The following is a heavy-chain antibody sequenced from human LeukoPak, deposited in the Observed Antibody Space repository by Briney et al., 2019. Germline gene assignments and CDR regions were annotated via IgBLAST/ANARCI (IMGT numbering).Heavy chain of an antibody. Sequence: PGGSLRLSCAASGFTFSSYAMHWVRQAPGKGLEWVAVISYDGSNKKYGDSVKGRFTISRDNSKNTLYLQMNSLRAEDTAVYYCAKDLTGTTWGYYYYMDVWGRGTTVTISS. D-gene: IGHD1-20*01. CDR2: ISYDGSNK. CDR3: AKDLTGTTWGYYYYMDV. CDR1: GFTFSSYA. V-gene: IGHV3-30*04. J-gene: IGHJ6*03.